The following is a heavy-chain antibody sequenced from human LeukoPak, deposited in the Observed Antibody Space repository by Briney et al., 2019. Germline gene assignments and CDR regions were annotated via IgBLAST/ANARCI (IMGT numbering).Heavy chain of an antibody. CDR3: ARGSYDILTGYYVGNWFDP. Sequence: ASVKVSCKASGYTFTGYYMHWVRQAPGQGLEWMGWINPNSGGTNYAQKFQGRVTMTRDTSISTAYMELSRLRSDDTAVYYCARGSYDILTGYYVGNWFDPWGQGTLVTVSS. V-gene: IGHV1-2*02. D-gene: IGHD3-9*01. CDR2: INPNSGGT. J-gene: IGHJ5*02. CDR1: GYTFTGYY.